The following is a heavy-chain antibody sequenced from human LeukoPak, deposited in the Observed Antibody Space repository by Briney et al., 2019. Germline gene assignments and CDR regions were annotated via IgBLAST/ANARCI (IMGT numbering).Heavy chain of an antibody. V-gene: IGHV3-66*01. CDR3: ARVMADDNGIDY. CDR2: IYGGEST. D-gene: IGHD1-1*01. CDR1: GFTVSSKF. Sequence: GGSLRLSCAASGFTVSSKFMAWVRQTPGKGLEWVSIIYGGESTYYADSVKGRFTISRDNSKNTLNLQMNTLKAEDAAIYYCARVMADDNGIDYWGQGTLVTVSS. J-gene: IGHJ4*02.